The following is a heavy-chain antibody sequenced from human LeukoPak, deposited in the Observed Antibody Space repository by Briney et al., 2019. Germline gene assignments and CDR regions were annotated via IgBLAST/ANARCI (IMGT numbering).Heavy chain of an antibody. Sequence: SETLSLTCTVSGFSITNGYYWGWIRQPPGKGLEWIGSLYHSGNTYYNPSLKRRVTMSVDTSKNQFSLKLSSVTAADTAVYYCARDRPRLRGYSYGYYYYMDVWGKGTTVTVSS. J-gene: IGHJ6*03. CDR3: ARDRPRLRGYSYGYYYYMDV. CDR1: GFSITNGYY. CDR2: LYHSGNT. D-gene: IGHD5-18*01. V-gene: IGHV4-38-2*02.